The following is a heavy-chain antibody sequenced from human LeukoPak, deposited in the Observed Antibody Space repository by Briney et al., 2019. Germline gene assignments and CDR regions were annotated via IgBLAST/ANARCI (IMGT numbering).Heavy chain of an antibody. D-gene: IGHD1-26*01. J-gene: IGHJ4*02. V-gene: IGHV3-23*01. CDR2: ISGSGGST. CDR1: GFTFSSYA. CDR3: AKDREWELLPHYFDY. Sequence: GGSLRLSCAASGFTFSSYAMSWVRQAPGKGLEWVSAISGSGGSTYYADSVKGRFTISRDNSKNTLYLQMNSLRAEDTAVYYCAKDREWELLPHYFDYWGQGTLVTVSS.